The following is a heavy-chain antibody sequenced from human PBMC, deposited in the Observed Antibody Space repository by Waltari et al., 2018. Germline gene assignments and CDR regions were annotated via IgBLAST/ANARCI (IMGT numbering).Heavy chain of an antibody. V-gene: IGHV4-4*07. J-gene: IGHJ3*02. CDR2: IYTSGST. CDR1: GGSIRSYY. Sequence: QVQLQESGPGLVKPSETLSLTCTVSGGSIRSYYWSWIRQPAGKGLEWIGRIYTSGSTNYNPSLKSRVTMSVDTSKNQFSLKLSSVTAADTAVYYCARWAFTYYYGSGSSHRDAFDIWGQGTMVTVSS. CDR3: ARWAFTYYYGSGSSHRDAFDI. D-gene: IGHD3-10*01.